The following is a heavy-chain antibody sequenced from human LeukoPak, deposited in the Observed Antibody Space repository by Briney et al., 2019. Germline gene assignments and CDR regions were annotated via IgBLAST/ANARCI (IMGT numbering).Heavy chain of an antibody. D-gene: IGHD3-10*01. CDR3: ARDSGNYYGSGSYRNNWFDP. CDR1: GGSFSGYY. V-gene: IGHV4-59*12. Sequence: SETLSLTCAVYGGSFSGYYWSWIRQPPGKGLECIAYIYYSDSTNYNPSLRNRVTISVDTSKNQFSLKLSSVTAADTAVYYCARDSGNYYGSGSYRNNWFDPWGQGTLVTVSS. CDR2: IYYSDST. J-gene: IGHJ5*02.